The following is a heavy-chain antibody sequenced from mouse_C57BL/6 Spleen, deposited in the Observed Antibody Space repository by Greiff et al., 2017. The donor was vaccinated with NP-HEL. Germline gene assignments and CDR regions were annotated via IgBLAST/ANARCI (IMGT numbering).Heavy chain of an antibody. V-gene: IGHV1-69*01. Sequence: QVQLQQPGAELVMPGASVKLSCKASGYTFTSYWMHWVKQRPGQGLEWIGEIDPSDSYTNYNQKFKGKSTLTVDKSSSTAYMQLSSLTSEDSAVYYCAREGDSSPFAYWGQGTLVTVSA. D-gene: IGHD3-2*02. CDR3: AREGDSSPFAY. CDR2: IDPSDSYT. CDR1: GYTFTSYW. J-gene: IGHJ3*01.